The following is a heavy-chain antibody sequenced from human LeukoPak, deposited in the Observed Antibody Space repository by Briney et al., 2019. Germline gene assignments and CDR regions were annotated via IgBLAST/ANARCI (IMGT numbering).Heavy chain of an antibody. CDR2: IYYSGNT. CDR1: SGSFGSYY. V-gene: IGHV4-59*12. Sequence: SETLSRTCTVSSGSFGSYYWSWIRQSPGKGLEWIGYIYYSGNTNYDPSLKSRVTISVDTSKNQFSLKLSSVTAADTAVYYCARERVNFGAFDIWGQGTMVTVSS. J-gene: IGHJ3*02. CDR3: ARERVNFGAFDI. D-gene: IGHD3-16*01.